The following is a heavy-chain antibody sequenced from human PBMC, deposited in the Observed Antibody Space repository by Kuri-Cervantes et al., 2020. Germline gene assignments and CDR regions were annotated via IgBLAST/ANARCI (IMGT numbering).Heavy chain of an antibody. CDR2: IRSKAYGGTT. CDR1: GFTFSSYA. V-gene: IGHV3-49*04. D-gene: IGHD6-6*01. Sequence: GESLKISCAASGFTFSSYAMSWVRQAPGKGLEWVGFIRSKAYGGTTEYAASVKGRFTISRDDSKSIAYLQMNSLKTEDTAVYYCTRDSSIAALDAFDIWGQGTMVTVSS. CDR3: TRDSSIAALDAFDI. J-gene: IGHJ3*02.